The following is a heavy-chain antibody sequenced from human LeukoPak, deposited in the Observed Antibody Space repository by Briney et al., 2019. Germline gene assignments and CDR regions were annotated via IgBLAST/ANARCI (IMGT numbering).Heavy chain of an antibody. D-gene: IGHD3-10*01. CDR1: GYTFTSYA. CDR2: ISAYNGGT. J-gene: IGHJ6*02. CDR3: ARDQLRYYGSNNYYSDMDF. V-gene: IGHV1-18*01. Sequence: ASVKVSCKASGYTFTSYAIAWVRQAPGQGLEWMGWISAYNGGTNYAQKFRGRVTMTTDTSTNTGYMGLRSLRSDDTAVYFCARDQLRYYGSNNYYSDMDFWGQGTTVTVSS.